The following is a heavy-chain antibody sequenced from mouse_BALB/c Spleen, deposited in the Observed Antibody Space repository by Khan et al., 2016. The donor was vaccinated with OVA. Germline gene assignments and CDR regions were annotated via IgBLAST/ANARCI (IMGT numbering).Heavy chain of an antibody. CDR1: GYTFTSYW. D-gene: IGHD1-1*01. Sequence: QVQLQQSGAELVKAGASVKMSCKASGYTFTSYWMHWVKQRLGQGLEWFAETNPTNGRTYYNEKFKSKATLTVAKSSSTAYMLLSGPTFEDSAVYYWARIKKIVATYFDYWGQGTTLTVSS. CDR3: ARIKKIVATYFDY. V-gene: IGHV1S81*02. J-gene: IGHJ2*01. CDR2: TNPTNGRT.